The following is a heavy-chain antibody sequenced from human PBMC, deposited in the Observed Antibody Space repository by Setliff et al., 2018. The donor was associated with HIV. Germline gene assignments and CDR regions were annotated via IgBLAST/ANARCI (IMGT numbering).Heavy chain of an antibody. CDR1: GYTFSDYY. CDR3: TRGDSSGYFEY. J-gene: IGHJ4*01. V-gene: IGHV1-2*02. D-gene: IGHD3-22*01. Sequence: ASVKVSCKTSGYTFSDYYMHWVRQAPGQGLEWMGWINPKSGDTKYAQKFQGRVTMTRDTSISTVYMELSRLRSDDTAVYYFTRGDSSGYFEYCGHGTLVTVSS. CDR2: INPKSGDT.